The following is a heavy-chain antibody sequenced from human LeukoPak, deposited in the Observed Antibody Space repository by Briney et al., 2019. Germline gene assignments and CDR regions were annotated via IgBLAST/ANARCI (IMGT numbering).Heavy chain of an antibody. CDR2: ISWNSDKI. CDR3: AKDISRRTGTGIDH. CDR1: GFTFGNYV. D-gene: IGHD3-10*01. J-gene: IGHJ5*02. V-gene: IGHV3-9*01. Sequence: PGGSLRLSCAASGFTFGNYVMHWVRQAPGKGLERVSGISWNSDKIGYVDSVKGRFTISRDNAKNSLYLQMNNLRVEDTAVYYCAKDISRRTGTGIDHWGQGILVTVSS.